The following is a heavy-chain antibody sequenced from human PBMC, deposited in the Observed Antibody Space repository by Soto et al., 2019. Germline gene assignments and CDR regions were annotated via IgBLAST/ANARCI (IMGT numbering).Heavy chain of an antibody. CDR1: GFTFSDYY. CDR2: NSSSGSTI. CDR3: ARVERGITIFGVVIPPFDY. D-gene: IGHD3-3*01. V-gene: IGHV3-11*01. J-gene: IGHJ4*02. Sequence: GSLRLSCAASGFTFSDYYMSWIRQAPGKGLEWVSYNSSSGSTIYYADSVKGRFTISRDNAKNSLYLQMNSLRAEDTAVYYCARVERGITIFGVVIPPFDYWGQGTLVTVSS.